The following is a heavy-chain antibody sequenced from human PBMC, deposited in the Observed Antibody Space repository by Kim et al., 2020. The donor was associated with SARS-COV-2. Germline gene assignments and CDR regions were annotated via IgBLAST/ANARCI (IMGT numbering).Heavy chain of an antibody. D-gene: IGHD1-26*01. Sequence: YADSVKGRFSISGDNFRDTVYLQMNSLRPNDTAVYCCAKVGWLRGIFDIDVWGQGTAVSVAS. J-gene: IGHJ6*02. V-gene: IGHV3-30*02. CDR3: AKVGWLRGIFDIDV.